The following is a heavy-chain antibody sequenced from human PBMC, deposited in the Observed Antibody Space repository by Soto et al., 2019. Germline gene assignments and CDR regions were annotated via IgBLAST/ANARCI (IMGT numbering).Heavy chain of an antibody. CDR2: IYYSGST. J-gene: IGHJ6*02. CDR1: GGSVSSGSYY. CDR3: AREEVTMVRGVYYCYGMDV. D-gene: IGHD3-10*01. Sequence: KTSETLSLTCTVSGGSVSSGSYYWSWIRQPPGKGLEWIGYIYYSGSTNYNPSLKSRVTISVDTSKNQFSLKLSSVTAADTAVYYCAREEVTMVRGVYYCYGMDVWGQGTTVTVSS. V-gene: IGHV4-61*01.